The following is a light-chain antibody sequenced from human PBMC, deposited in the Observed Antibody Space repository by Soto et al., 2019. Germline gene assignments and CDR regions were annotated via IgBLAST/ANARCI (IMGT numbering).Light chain of an antibody. J-gene: IGKJ5*01. CDR2: GAS. CDR3: QQYNNWPPGIT. Sequence: EIVMTQSPATLPVSPGERTTLSCRASQSVSSNLAWYQQKPGQAPRLLIYGASTRATGIPARFSGSGSGTEFTLTISSLQSEDFAVYYCQQYNNWPPGITFGQGTRLEMK. CDR1: QSVSSN. V-gene: IGKV3-15*01.